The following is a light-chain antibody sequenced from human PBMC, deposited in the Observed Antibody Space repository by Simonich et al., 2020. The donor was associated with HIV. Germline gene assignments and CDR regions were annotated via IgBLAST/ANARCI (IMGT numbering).Light chain of an antibody. CDR1: SSDVGGYNS. J-gene: IGLJ3*02. CDR2: DVA. Sequence: QSALTQPASVSGSPGQSITISCTGTSSDVGGYNSVSWYQQHPGKAPKLMIYDVAKRPSGGSNRCSGAKSFNTASLTISGLQAEDEADYYCSSYTSRSTWVFGRGTRLTVL. V-gene: IGLV2-14*01. CDR3: SSYTSRSTWV.